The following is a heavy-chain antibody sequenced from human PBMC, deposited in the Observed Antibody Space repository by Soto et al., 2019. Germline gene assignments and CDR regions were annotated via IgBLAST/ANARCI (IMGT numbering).Heavy chain of an antibody. V-gene: IGHV4-39*01. D-gene: IGHD2-8*01. J-gene: IGHJ4*02. Sequence: PSDTLSLTCTVSGGSVSNSIYYWGWIRQSPGKGLEWIGSVYYRGRSYSKSSVKSRVTISVDTSKNQFSLNLNSVTASDTAVYYCVSQRTSVLTQAYFDYWGPGALVTVSS. CDR2: VYYRGRS. CDR1: GGSVSNSIYY. CDR3: VSQRTSVLTQAYFDY.